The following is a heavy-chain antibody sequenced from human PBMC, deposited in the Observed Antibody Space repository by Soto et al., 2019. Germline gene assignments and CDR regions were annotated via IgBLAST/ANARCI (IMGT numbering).Heavy chain of an antibody. J-gene: IGHJ4*02. D-gene: IGHD3-9*01. V-gene: IGHV3-23*01. CDR2: IHPSGGNT. CDR3: AKDPSTGFPDC. Sequence: GGSLRLSCAASGLPFNNYGMTWVRQAPGKGLQWVATIHPSGGNTHYADSVKGRFTISRDNSKNTLYLQMNSLRVEDTAVYYCAKDPSTGFPDCWGQGTLVTVSS. CDR1: GLPFNNYG.